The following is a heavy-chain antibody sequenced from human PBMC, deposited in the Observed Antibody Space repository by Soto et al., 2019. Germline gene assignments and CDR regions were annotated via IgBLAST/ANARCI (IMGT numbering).Heavy chain of an antibody. CDR1: GYSFTSYW. D-gene: IGHD6-13*01. CDR3: ARHHGSPGSYFGLDV. V-gene: IGHV5-51*01. CDR2: IYPGDSDT. J-gene: IGHJ6*02. Sequence: PGESLKISCKGSGYSFTSYWINWVRQMPGKGLEWMGIIYPGDSDTRYSPSFRGQVTISADKSIDTAYLQWRSLKASDTAVYYCARHHGSPGSYFGLDVWGQGTTVTVSS.